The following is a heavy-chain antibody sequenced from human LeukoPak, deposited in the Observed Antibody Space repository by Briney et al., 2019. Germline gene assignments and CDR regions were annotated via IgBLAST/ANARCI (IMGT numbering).Heavy chain of an antibody. V-gene: IGHV4-39*07. Sequence: PSETLSLTCTVSGGSISSSPYYWGWIRQPPGKGLEWIGSIYYSGSTYYNPSLKSRVTMSVDTSKNQFSLKLSSVTAADTAVYYCARVRHYYGSGSSYYYYYMDVWGKGTTVTISS. D-gene: IGHD3-10*01. CDR1: GGSISSSPYY. CDR2: IYYSGST. J-gene: IGHJ6*03. CDR3: ARVRHYYGSGSSYYYYYMDV.